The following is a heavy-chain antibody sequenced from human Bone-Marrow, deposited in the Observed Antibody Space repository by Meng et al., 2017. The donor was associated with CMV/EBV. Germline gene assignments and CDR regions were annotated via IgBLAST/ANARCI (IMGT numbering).Heavy chain of an antibody. CDR3: AREYCSSTSCYSPGITTFDP. J-gene: IGHJ5*02. Sequence: FTSYAMHWVRQARGQRLEWMGWINAGNGNTKYSQKFQGRVTITRDTSASTAYMELSSLRSEDTAVYYCAREYCSSTSCYSPGITTFDPWGQGTLVTVSS. V-gene: IGHV1-3*01. D-gene: IGHD2-2*01. CDR1: FTSYA. CDR2: INAGNGNT.